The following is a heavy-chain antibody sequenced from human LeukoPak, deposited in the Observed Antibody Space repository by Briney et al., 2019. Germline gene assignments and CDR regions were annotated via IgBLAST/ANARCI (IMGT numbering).Heavy chain of an antibody. V-gene: IGHV1-46*01. CDR2: INPSGGST. D-gene: IGHD6-19*01. Sequence: ASVKVSCKASGYTFTSYYMHWVRQAPGQGLEWMGIINPSGGSTSYAQKFQGRVTMTRDTSTSTVYMELSSLRSEDTAVYYCARQNLSYSSGWYYFDYWGQGTLVTVSS. CDR1: GYTFTSYY. J-gene: IGHJ4*02. CDR3: ARQNLSYSSGWYYFDY.